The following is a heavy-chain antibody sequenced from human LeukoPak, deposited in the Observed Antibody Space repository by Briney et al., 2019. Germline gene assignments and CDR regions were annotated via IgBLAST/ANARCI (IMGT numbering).Heavy chain of an antibody. CDR2: INHSGST. CDR1: GGSFSGYY. D-gene: IGHD6-19*01. V-gene: IGHV4-34*01. CDR3: ASYPRRYSSGWSSMAFDI. Sequence: PSETLSLTCAVYGGSFSGYYWSWIRQPPGKGLEWIGEINHSGSTNYNPPLKSRVTISVDTSKNQFSLKLSSVTAADTAVYYCASYPRRYSSGWSSMAFDIWGQGTMVTVSS. J-gene: IGHJ3*02.